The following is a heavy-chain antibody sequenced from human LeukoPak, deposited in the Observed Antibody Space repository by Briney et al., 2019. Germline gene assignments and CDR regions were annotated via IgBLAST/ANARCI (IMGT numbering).Heavy chain of an antibody. CDR1: GFTFSRYS. J-gene: IGHJ4*02. Sequence: TGGSLRLSCAASGFTFSRYSMNWVRQAPGKGLEWVSYISSGSSTIFYADSVKGRFTIFRDNAKTSLYLQMNSLRAEDTAVYYCARDLSGVTGYTYGRGIDYWGQGTLVTVSS. CDR3: ARDLSGVTGYTYGRGIDY. CDR2: ISSGSSTI. V-gene: IGHV3-48*04. D-gene: IGHD5-18*01.